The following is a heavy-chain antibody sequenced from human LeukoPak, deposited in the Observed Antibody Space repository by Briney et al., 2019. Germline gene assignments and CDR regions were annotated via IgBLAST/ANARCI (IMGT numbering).Heavy chain of an antibody. CDR2: INPGGGST. D-gene: IGHD3-22*01. V-gene: IGHV1-46*01. Sequence: ASVKVSCKASGYTFTSYYMNWVRPAPGQGLEWMGIINPGGGSTIYAQKFQGRVTITRNTSISTAYMELSSLRSEDTAIYYCAREDYYDSGSSDYWGQGTLVTVSS. CDR3: AREDYYDSGSSDY. J-gene: IGHJ4*02. CDR1: GYTFTSYY.